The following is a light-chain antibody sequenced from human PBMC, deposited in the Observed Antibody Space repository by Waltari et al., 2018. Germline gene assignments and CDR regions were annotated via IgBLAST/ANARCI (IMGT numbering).Light chain of an antibody. J-gene: IGLJ3*02. V-gene: IGLV1-40*01. CDR3: QSYDRSLSGFWV. CDR1: SSNIGAGYD. CDR2: CNS. Sequence: QSVLTQPPSVSGAPGQRVTISCTGSSSNIGAGYDVHWYQQLPGTAPKLLIYCNSNHPLGVPHRCSDDTSGTSASLAITGLQAEDEADYCYQSYDRSLSGFWVFGGGTKLTVL.